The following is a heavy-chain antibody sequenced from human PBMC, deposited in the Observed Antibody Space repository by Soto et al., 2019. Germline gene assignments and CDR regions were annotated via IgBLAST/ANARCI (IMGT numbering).Heavy chain of an antibody. CDR3: ARRAETNGWNGFGADKYYFDF. CDR2: MNPNTGNS. CDR1: GYTFTSYD. V-gene: IGHV1-8*01. Sequence: ASVKVSCKASGYTFTSYDIYWVRQATGQGLEWMGWMNPNTGNSGYAQKFQGRVTMTSDTSISTAHMELSSLRSEDTAVYYCARRAETNGWNGFGADKYYFDFWGQGTLVTV. D-gene: IGHD1-1*01. J-gene: IGHJ4*02.